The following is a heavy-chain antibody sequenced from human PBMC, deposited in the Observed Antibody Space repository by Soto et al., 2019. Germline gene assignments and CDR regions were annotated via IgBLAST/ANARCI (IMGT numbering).Heavy chain of an antibody. CDR1: GYTFTSYY. J-gene: IGHJ4*02. V-gene: IGHV1-46*01. CDR3: ARDKSCSVLVGGYSYCCYFDY. CDR2: INPSGGST. Sequence: QVQLVQSGAEVKKPGASVKVSCKATGYTFTSYYMHWVRQAPGQGLERMGIINPSGGSTSYAQKYRGRVTMTRDTSTSTVYMGLSSLSSEDTAVYYCARDKSCSVLVGGYSYCCYFDYWGQGTLVTVSS. D-gene: IGHD5-18*01.